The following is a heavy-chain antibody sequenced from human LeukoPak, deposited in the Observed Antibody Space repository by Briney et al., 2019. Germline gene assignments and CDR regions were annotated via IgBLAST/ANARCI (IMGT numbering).Heavy chain of an antibody. CDR2: INPNSGGT. J-gene: IGHJ5*02. V-gene: IGHV1-2*02. Sequence: GASVKVSCKASGYTFTGYYMHWVRQAPGQGLEWMGWINPNSGGTNYAQKFQGRVTMTRDTSISTAYMELSRLRSDDTAVYYCARDPEDIVLMVYAPGNWFDPWGQGTLVTVSS. D-gene: IGHD2-8*01. CDR1: GYTFTGYY. CDR3: ARDPEDIVLMVYAPGNWFDP.